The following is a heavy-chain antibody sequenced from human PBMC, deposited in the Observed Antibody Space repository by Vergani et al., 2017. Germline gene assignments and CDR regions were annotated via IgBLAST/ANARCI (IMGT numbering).Heavy chain of an antibody. CDR3: ARDTVTGSRYFDY. J-gene: IGHJ4*02. Sequence: EVQLVESGGGLVKPGGSLRLSCAASGFTFSSYAMTWVRQAPGKGLEWVSAISGSGGNTFYTDSVKGRFTISRDNSKNTLFLQMNSLRPEDTAVYYCARDTVTGSRYFDYWGQGTLVTVSS. CDR2: ISGSGGNT. V-gene: IGHV3-23*04. D-gene: IGHD6-19*01. CDR1: GFTFSSYA.